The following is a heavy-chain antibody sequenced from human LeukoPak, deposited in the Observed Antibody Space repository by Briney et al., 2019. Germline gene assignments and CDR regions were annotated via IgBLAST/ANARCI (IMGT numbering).Heavy chain of an antibody. Sequence: GESLKISCKGPGYSFTSYWIGWVRQMPGKGLERMGIIYPGDSDARYSPSFQGQVTISADKSISNAYLQWSSLKASDTAMYYCARLYCGGDCYSGDYYFDYWGQGTLVTVSS. D-gene: IGHD2-21*02. CDR2: IYPGDSDA. CDR1: GYSFTSYW. J-gene: IGHJ4*02. V-gene: IGHV5-51*01. CDR3: ARLYCGGDCYSGDYYFDY.